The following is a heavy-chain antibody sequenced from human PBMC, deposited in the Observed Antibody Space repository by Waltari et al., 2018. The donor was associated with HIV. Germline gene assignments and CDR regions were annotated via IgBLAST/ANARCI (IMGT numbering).Heavy chain of an antibody. D-gene: IGHD5-12*01. CDR3: ARHLRGRNNWFDP. V-gene: IGHV7-4-1*02. J-gene: IGHJ5*02. Sequence: QVQLVQSGSELKKPRASVKISCKASGYTFTTNSMNWVRQAPGQGLEWMGWINTNTGNPTYAQGFTGRFVFSLDTSVSTAYLQISSLKAEDTAVYYCARHLRGRNNWFDPWGQGTLVTVSS. CDR2: INTNTGNP. CDR1: GYTFTTNS.